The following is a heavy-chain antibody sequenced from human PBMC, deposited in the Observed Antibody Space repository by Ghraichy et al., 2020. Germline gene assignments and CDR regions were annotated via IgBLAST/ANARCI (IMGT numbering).Heavy chain of an antibody. CDR1: GYTFTSYA. V-gene: IGHV1-3*01. Sequence: ASVKVSCKASGYTFTSYAMHWVRQAPGQRLEWMGWINAGNGNTKYSQKFQGRVTITRDTSASTAYMELSSPRSEDTAVYYCARGLIAVAGYGMDVWGQGTTVTVFS. D-gene: IGHD6-19*01. CDR2: INAGNGNT. J-gene: IGHJ6*02. CDR3: ARGLIAVAGYGMDV.